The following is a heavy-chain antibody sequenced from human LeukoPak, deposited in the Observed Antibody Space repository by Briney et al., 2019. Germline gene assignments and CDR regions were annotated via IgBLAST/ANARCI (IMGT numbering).Heavy chain of an antibody. CDR1: GFSFTGYF. V-gene: IGHV1-2*06. CDR3: ARGPHDTAYYFDQ. J-gene: IGHJ4*02. Sequence: GASVKVSCKASGFSFTGYFMHWVRQAPGQGPEWRGRIDPNSGGTNYALKFQGRVTMTRDTSITTAYMDLSRLRSDDTAVYYCARGPHDTAYYFDQWGQGTLVTVSP. CDR2: IDPNSGGT. D-gene: IGHD5-18*01.